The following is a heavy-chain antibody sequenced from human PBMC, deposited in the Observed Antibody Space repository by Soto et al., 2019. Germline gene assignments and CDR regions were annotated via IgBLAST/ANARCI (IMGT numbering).Heavy chain of an antibody. J-gene: IGHJ4*02. CDR1: GGTFSSYA. V-gene: IGHV1-69*13. CDR2: IIPIFGTA. CDR3: ARGDGYNYFDY. Sequence: SVKVSCNASGGTFSSYAISLVRQAPGQGLEWMGGIIPIFGTANYAQKFQGRVTITADESTSTAYMELSSLRSEDTAVYYCARGDGYNYFDYWGQGTLVTVS. D-gene: IGHD5-12*01.